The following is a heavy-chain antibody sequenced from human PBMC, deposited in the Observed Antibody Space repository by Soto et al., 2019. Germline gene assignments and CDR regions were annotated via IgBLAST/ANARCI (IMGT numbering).Heavy chain of an antibody. CDR1: GGSISSSNW. CDR3: ARVEAVAGRGWFDP. CDR2: IYHSGST. J-gene: IGHJ5*02. D-gene: IGHD6-19*01. Sequence: KTSETLSLTCAVSGGSISSSNWWSWVRQPPGKGLEWIGEIYHSGSTNYNPSLKSRVTISVDKSKNQFSLKLSSVTAADTAVYYCARVEAVAGRGWFDPWGQGTLVTVSS. V-gene: IGHV4-4*02.